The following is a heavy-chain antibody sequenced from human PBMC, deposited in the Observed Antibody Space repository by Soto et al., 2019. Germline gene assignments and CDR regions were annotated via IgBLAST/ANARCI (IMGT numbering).Heavy chain of an antibody. CDR1: GFTFSDYY. J-gene: IGHJ4*02. CDR3: ARDLGYYASDGYFDY. CDR2: ISGSGSII. D-gene: IGHD3-22*01. Sequence: PGGSLRLSCAASGFTFSDYYMSWIRQAPGKGLEWVSYISGSGSIIYYADSVKGRFTISRDNAKNSLYLQLNSLRAEDTAVYYCARDLGYYASDGYFDYWGQGTLATVSS. V-gene: IGHV3-11*01.